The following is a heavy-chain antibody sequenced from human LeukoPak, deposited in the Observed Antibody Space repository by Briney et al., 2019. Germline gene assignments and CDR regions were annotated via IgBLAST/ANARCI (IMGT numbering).Heavy chain of an antibody. CDR2: ISYDGSNK. Sequence: PGGSLRLSCAASGFTFSSYAMHWVRQAPGKGLEWVAVISYDGSNKYYADSVKGRFTISRDNSKNTLYLQMNSLRAEDTAVYYCARDPDSLGYCSSTSRYAGVLDYWGQGTLVTVSS. J-gene: IGHJ4*02. CDR3: ARDPDSLGYCSSTSRYAGVLDY. CDR1: GFTFSSYA. D-gene: IGHD2-2*01. V-gene: IGHV3-30*04.